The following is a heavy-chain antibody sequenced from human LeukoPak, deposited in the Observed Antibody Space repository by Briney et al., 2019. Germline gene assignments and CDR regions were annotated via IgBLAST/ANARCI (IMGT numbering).Heavy chain of an antibody. Sequence: PSETLSLTCTVSGGSISNSNYYWSWIRQPPGKGLEWIGHINYSAGTYYNPSLKSRVTISVDKSKNQFSLKLSSVTAADTAVYYCARDGSSGNGNTAMVEDYWGQGTLVTVSS. D-gene: IGHD5-18*01. CDR1: GGSISNSNYY. J-gene: IGHJ4*02. CDR3: ARDGSSGNGNTAMVEDY. V-gene: IGHV4-39*07. CDR2: INYSAGT.